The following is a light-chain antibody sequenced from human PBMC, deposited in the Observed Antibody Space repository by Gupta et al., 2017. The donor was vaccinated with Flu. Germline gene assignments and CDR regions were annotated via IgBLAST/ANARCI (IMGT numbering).Light chain of an antibody. Sequence: QAVVTQEPSLTVSPGGTVTLPCGSSTGAVTSGHYPYWFQQKPGHAPRTLIYDTSNKHSWTPARFSGSLLGGKAALTLSGAQPEDEAEYYCLLSYSGAWVFGGGTKLTVL. CDR3: LLSYSGAWV. J-gene: IGLJ3*02. V-gene: IGLV7-46*01. CDR1: TGAVTSGHY. CDR2: DTS.